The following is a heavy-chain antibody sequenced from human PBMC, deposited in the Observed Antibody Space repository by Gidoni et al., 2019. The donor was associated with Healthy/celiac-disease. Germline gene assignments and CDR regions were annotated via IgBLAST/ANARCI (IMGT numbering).Heavy chain of an antibody. J-gene: IGHJ6*02. CDR1: GFTFSSYA. CDR3: AKVSYYYYYYGMDV. CDR2: ISGSGGST. Sequence: EVPLLESVGGLVQPGVSLSLSCSASGFTFSSYAMSWVRQAPGKGLEWVSAISGSGGSTYYADSVKGRLTISRDNSKNTLYLQMNSLRAEDTAVYYCAKVSYYYYYYGMDVWGQGTTVTVSS. V-gene: IGHV3-23*01. D-gene: IGHD3-10*01.